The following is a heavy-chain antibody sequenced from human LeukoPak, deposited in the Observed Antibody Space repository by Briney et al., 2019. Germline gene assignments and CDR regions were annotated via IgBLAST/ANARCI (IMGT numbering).Heavy chain of an antibody. V-gene: IGHV3-33*05. CDR2: ISYDGTNK. CDR1: GFILTSYA. CDR3: AKRGSKWDLDN. Sequence: GRSLRLSCAASGFILTSYAMHWVRQAPGKGLEWVAVISYDGTNKYYADSVKGRFTISKDTSKNTLYLQMSSLRAEDTAIYYCAKRGSKWDLDNWGQGTLVTVSS. D-gene: IGHD1-26*01. J-gene: IGHJ4*02.